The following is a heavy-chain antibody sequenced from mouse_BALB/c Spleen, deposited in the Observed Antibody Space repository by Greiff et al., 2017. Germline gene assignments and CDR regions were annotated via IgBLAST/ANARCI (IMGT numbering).Heavy chain of an antibody. CDR3: ARTTPYGSSPAWFAY. CDR1: GYSFTSYY. J-gene: IGHJ3*01. D-gene: IGHD1-1*01. V-gene: IGHV1-66*01. CDR2: IFPGSGNT. Sequence: VQLQQSGPELVKPGASVKISCKASGYSFTSYYIHWVKQRPGQGLEWIGWIFPGSGNTKYNEKFKGKATLTADTSSSTAYMQLSSLTSEDSAVYFCARTTPYGSSPAWFAYWGQGTLVTVSA.